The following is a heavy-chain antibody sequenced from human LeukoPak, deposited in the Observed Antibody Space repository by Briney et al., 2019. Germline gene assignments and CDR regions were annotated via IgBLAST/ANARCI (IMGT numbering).Heavy chain of an antibody. D-gene: IGHD6-13*01. J-gene: IGHJ5*02. Sequence: GASVKVSCKASGYTFTSYDINWVRQATGQGLEWMGWMNPNSGNTGYAQKFQGRVTITRNTSISTAYMELSSLRSEDTAVYYCARVSGPSSSGYNWFDPWGQGTLVTVSS. V-gene: IGHV1-8*03. CDR3: ARVSGPSSSGYNWFDP. CDR1: GYTFTSYD. CDR2: MNPNSGNT.